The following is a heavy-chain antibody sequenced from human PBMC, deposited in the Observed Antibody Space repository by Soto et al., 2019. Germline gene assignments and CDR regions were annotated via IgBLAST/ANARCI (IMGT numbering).Heavy chain of an antibody. J-gene: IGHJ3*01. CDR2: ISEYGDS. CDR1: GYIVTSFG. CDR3: ARGGGAYDV. Sequence: QVQLVQSGAEVKKPGATVKVSCKASGYIVTSFGINWVRQAPGQGLEWLGCISEYGDSNYSEKLPDRVSLTTDTYTHTAYMELRSLGSDVTGVYYCARGGGAYDVWGQGTKITVSS. V-gene: IGHV1-18*01.